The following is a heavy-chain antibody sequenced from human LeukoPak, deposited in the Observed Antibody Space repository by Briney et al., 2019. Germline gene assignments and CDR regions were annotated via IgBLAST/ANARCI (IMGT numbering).Heavy chain of an antibody. CDR2: ISSSSSYI. CDR1: GFTFSSYS. Sequence: GGSLRLSCAASGFTFSSYSMNWVRQAPGKGLEWVSSISSSSSYIYYADSVKGRFTISRDNAKNSLYLQMNSLRAEDTAVYYCARDSCSSTSCRRKFDNWGQGTLVTVSS. J-gene: IGHJ4*02. V-gene: IGHV3-21*01. D-gene: IGHD2-2*01. CDR3: ARDSCSSTSCRRKFDN.